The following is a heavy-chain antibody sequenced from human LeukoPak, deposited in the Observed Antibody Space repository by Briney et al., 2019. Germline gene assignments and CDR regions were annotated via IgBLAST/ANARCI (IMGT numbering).Heavy chain of an antibody. CDR2: IYYSGST. V-gene: IGHV4-39*07. D-gene: IGHD2-15*01. J-gene: IGHJ4*02. Sequence: SETLSLTCTVSGDSMSSSHYCWGWIRQPPGKGLEWIGSIYYSGSTYYKPSLKSRVTISVDTSKNQFSLKLSSVTAADSAVYYCARVYLGYCSGVSCPGTDYWGQGTLVTVSS. CDR1: GDSMSSSHYC. CDR3: ARVYLGYCSGVSCPGTDY.